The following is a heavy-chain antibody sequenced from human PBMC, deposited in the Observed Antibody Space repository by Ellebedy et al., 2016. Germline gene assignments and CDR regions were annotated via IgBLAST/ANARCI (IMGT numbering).Heavy chain of an antibody. CDR2: VYPGDSDT. D-gene: IGHD3-16*02. J-gene: IGHJ3*02. CDR1: GYSFTSYW. Sequence: GESLKISCKGSGYSFTSYWIGWVRQMPGKGLEWMGIVYPGDSDTRYSPSFQGQVTISADKSISTAYLQWSSLKASDTAMYYCARQAYDYVWGSYRSQRAFDIWGQGTMVTVSS. CDR3: ARQAYDYVWGSYRSQRAFDI. V-gene: IGHV5-51*01.